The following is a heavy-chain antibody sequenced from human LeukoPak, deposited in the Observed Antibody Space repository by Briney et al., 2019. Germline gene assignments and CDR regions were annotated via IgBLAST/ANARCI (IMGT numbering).Heavy chain of an antibody. J-gene: IGHJ5*02. CDR1: GGSISSSSYY. CDR3: ARQWGITIFGGVKPTGWFDP. D-gene: IGHD3-3*01. Sequence: SETLSLTCTVSGGSISSSSYYWGWIRQPPGKGLAWIGSIYYSGSTYYNPSLKGRATISVDTSKNQSSLKLSSVTAADTAVYYCARQWGITIFGGVKPTGWFDPWGQGTLVTVSS. CDR2: IYYSGST. V-gene: IGHV4-39*01.